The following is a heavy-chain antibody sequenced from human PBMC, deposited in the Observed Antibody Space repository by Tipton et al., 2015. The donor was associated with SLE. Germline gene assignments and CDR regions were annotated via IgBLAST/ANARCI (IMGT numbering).Heavy chain of an antibody. CDR1: VGPLTRGRYY. V-gene: IGHV4-61*09. CDR2: LYTTGST. Sequence: TLSLTCTVSVGPLTRGRYYWSWIRQPAGKGLEWIGQLYTTGSTNSSPSLKSRVTITVDTSKNQFSLKLRSVTAADTALYYCARNKAVAGTVIEYWGPGTLVTVSS. CDR3: ARNKAVAGTVIEY. D-gene: IGHD6-19*01. J-gene: IGHJ4*02.